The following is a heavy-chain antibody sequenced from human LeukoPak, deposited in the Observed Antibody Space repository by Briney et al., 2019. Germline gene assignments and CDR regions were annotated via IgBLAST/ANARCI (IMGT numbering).Heavy chain of an antibody. CDR1: GFTFSSYE. CDR2: ISSSGSTI. D-gene: IGHD4-11*01. J-gene: IGHJ6*03. V-gene: IGHV3-48*03. CDR3: AKDQRLTTRRYYYYMDV. Sequence: GGSLRLSCAASGFTFSSYEMNWVRQAPGKGLEWVSYISSSGSTIYYADSVKGRFTISRDNAKNSLYLQMNSLRAEDTAVYYCAKDQRLTTRRYYYYMDVWGKGTTVTISS.